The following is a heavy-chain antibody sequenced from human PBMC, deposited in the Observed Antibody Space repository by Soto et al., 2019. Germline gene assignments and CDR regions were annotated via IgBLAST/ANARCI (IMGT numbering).Heavy chain of an antibody. CDR3: ARGLSSGWFDY. CDR1: GFTFSNYS. Sequence: EVQLVESGGGLVKPGGSLRVSCAASGFTFSNYSMNWVRQAPGKGLEWVSSISSTRKYIYYADSVKGRFTISRDNAKKSLYLQMNSLRAEDTAVYYCARGLSSGWFDYWGQGNLVTVSA. V-gene: IGHV3-21*01. CDR2: ISSTRKYI. J-gene: IGHJ5*01. D-gene: IGHD6-19*01.